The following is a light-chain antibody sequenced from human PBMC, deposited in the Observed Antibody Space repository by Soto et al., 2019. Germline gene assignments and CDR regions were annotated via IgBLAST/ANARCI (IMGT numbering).Light chain of an antibody. CDR2: AAS. CDR1: QGISSY. CDR3: QQYYSYPQT. Sequence: AIRMTQSPSSFSASTGDRVTITCRASQGISSYLAWYQQKPGKAPKLRLYAASTLQCGVPSRFSGSGSGTDFTLTISCLQSEDFATYYCQQYYSYPQTFGQGTKVEIK. V-gene: IGKV1-8*01. J-gene: IGKJ1*01.